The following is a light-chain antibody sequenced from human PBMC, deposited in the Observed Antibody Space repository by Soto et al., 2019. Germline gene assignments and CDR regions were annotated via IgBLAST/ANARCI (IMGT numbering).Light chain of an antibody. CDR1: QSVSSN. CDR3: QQFNNWPQT. V-gene: IGKV3-15*01. J-gene: IGKJ1*01. CDR2: GAS. Sequence: EIVMTQSPAPLPVSPGETATLSCMASQSVSSNLAWYQQKSGQAPRLPIYGASTRATGIPARFSGSGSGTEFTLTISGLQREDFAVYFCQQFNNWPQTFGKGTKVNI.